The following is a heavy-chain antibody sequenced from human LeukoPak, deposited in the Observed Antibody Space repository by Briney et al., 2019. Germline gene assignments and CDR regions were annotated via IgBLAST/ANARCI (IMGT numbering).Heavy chain of an antibody. CDR1: GFTFSSYW. D-gene: IGHD3-22*01. CDR3: ARGNYYDSSGYPY. V-gene: IGHV5-51*01. J-gene: IGHJ4*02. Sequence: PGGSLRLSCAASGFTFSSYWIGWVRQMPGKGLEWMGIIYPGDSDTRYSPSFQGQVTISADKSISTAYLQWSSLKASDTAMYYCARGNYYDSSGYPYWGQGTLVTVSS. CDR2: IYPGDSDT.